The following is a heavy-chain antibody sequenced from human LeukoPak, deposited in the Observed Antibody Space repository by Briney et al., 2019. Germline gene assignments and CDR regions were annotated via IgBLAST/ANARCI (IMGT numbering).Heavy chain of an antibody. Sequence: GASVKVSCKASGYTFTSYGISWVRQAPGQGLEWMGWISSYNGNTNYAQNLQGRVTMTTETSTSTAYMELRSLRSDDTAVYYCARDCTGGSCFSFPWGQGALVTVSS. V-gene: IGHV1-18*01. J-gene: IGHJ5*02. CDR2: ISSYNGNT. CDR1: GYTFTSYG. CDR3: ARDCTGGSCFSFP. D-gene: IGHD2-15*01.